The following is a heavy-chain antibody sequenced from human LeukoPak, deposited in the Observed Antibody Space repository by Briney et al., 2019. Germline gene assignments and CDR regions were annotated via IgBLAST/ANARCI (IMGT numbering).Heavy chain of an antibody. CDR3: ARDSRSGWYQDY. D-gene: IGHD6-19*01. Sequence: PSETLSLTCTVSGGSISSYYWSWIRQPPGKGLEWIGSIYYSGSTYYNPSLKSRVTISVDTSKNQFSLKLSSVTAADMAVYYCARDSRSGWYQDYWGQGTLVTDSS. CDR1: GGSISSYY. J-gene: IGHJ4*02. CDR2: IYYSGST. V-gene: IGHV4-59*12.